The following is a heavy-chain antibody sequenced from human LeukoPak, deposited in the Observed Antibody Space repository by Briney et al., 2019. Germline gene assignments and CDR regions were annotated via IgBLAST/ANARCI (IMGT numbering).Heavy chain of an antibody. V-gene: IGHV3-66*01. CDR3: ARCDPRHNYGYIDY. CDR2: IYSGRNS. CDR1: GLSVRGSY. Sequence: PGGSLRLSCVASGLSVRGSYMSWVRQAPGKGLEWVSVIYSGRNSYHVDSVEGRFTISTDNSKNTLYLQMNSLRAEDTAVYYCARCDPRHNYGYIDYWGRGTLVTVSS. J-gene: IGHJ4*02. D-gene: IGHD5-18*01.